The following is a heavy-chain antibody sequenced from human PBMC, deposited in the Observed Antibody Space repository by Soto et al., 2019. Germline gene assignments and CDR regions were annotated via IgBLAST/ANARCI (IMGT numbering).Heavy chain of an antibody. CDR1: GGSISSYY. V-gene: IGHV4-59*01. D-gene: IGHD2-2*01. Sequence: SETLSLTCTVSGGSISSYYWSWIRQPPGKGLEWIGYIYYSGSTNYNPSLKSRVTISVDTSKDQFSLKLSSVTAADTAVYYCARGEYCSSTSCYAGVYYYYMDVWGKGTTVTVSS. CDR3: ARGEYCSSTSCYAGVYYYYMDV. J-gene: IGHJ6*03. CDR2: IYYSGST.